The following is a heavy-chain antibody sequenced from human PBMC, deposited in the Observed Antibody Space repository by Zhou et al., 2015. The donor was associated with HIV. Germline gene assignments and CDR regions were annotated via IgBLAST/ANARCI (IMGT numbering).Heavy chain of an antibody. Sequence: QVQLVQSGAEVKKPGSSVKVSCKASGGTFSSYAISWVRQAPGQGLEWMGGIIPIFGTANYAQKFQGRVTITADESTSTAYMELSSLRSEDTAVYYCARRRRWQQNYYYYYGMDVWGQGTTVTVSS. CDR3: ARRRRWQQNYYYYYGMDV. D-gene: IGHD5-24*01. J-gene: IGHJ6*02. CDR2: IIPIFGTA. CDR1: GGTFSSYA. V-gene: IGHV1-69*01.